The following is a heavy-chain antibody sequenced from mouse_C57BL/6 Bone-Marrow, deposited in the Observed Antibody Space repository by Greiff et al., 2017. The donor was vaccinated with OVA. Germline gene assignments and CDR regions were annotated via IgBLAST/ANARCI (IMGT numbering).Heavy chain of an antibody. CDR1: GYTFTDYY. Sequence: EVQLQQSGPVLVKPGASVKMSCKASGYTFTDYYMNWVKQSHGKSLEWIGVINPYNGGTSYNQKFKGKATLTVDKSSSTAYMELNSLTSEDSAVFYCASEEGLPRGAMDYWGQGTSVTVSS. CDR2: INPYNGGT. J-gene: IGHJ4*01. V-gene: IGHV1-19*01. CDR3: ASEEGLPRGAMDY. D-gene: IGHD2-2*01.